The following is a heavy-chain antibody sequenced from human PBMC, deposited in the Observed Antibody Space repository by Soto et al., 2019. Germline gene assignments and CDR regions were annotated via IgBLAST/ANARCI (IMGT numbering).Heavy chain of an antibody. J-gene: IGHJ4*02. D-gene: IGHD2-15*01. CDR2: INHSGST. V-gene: IGHV4-34*01. CDR1: GGSFRGYY. CDR3: ARGDPLSGYAY. Sequence: SETLSLTCAVYGGSFRGYYWGWIRQPPGKGLEWIGEINHSGSTKYNPSLKSRVTISVDTSKNQFSLKLSSVTAADTAIYYCARGDPLSGYAYWGQGMLVTVSS.